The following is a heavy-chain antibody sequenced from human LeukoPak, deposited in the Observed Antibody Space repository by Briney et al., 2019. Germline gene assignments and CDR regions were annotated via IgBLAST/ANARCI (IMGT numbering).Heavy chain of an antibody. Sequence: GGSLRLSCAASGFTVSSNYMSWVRQAPGKGLEWVSVIYSGGSTYYADSVKGRFTISRDNSKNTLYLQMNSLRAEDTAVYYCARDSGYYLRQYWGQGALVTASS. CDR2: IYSGGST. CDR1: GFTVSSNY. CDR3: ARDSGYYLRQY. V-gene: IGHV3-53*01. D-gene: IGHD5-12*01. J-gene: IGHJ4*02.